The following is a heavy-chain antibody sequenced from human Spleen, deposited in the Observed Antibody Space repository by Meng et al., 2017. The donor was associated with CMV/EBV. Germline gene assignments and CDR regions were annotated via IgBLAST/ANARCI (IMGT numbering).Heavy chain of an antibody. CDR3: AREDLSDTGTPTAAGNYYFDY. Sequence: SETLSLTCTVSGGSISSYYWSWIRQPPGKGLEWIGYIYYSGSTNYNPSLKSRVTISVDTSKNQFSLKLSSVSAADTAVYYCAREDLSDTGTPTAAGNYYFDYWGQGTLVTVSS. J-gene: IGHJ4*02. CDR2: IYYSGST. V-gene: IGHV4-59*01. CDR1: GGSISSYY. D-gene: IGHD6-13*01.